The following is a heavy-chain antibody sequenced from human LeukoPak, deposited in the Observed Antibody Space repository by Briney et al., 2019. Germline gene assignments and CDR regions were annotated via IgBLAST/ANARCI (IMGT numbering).Heavy chain of an antibody. V-gene: IGHV4-59*08. CDR3: ASLRSVAVYAFDI. CDR2: IYYSGST. Sequence: SETLSLTCTVSGGSISSYYWSWIRQPPGKGLEWIGYIYYSGSTNYNPSLKSRVTISVDTSKNQFSLKLSSVTAADTAVYYCASLRSVAVYAFDIWGQGTMVIVSS. D-gene: IGHD6-19*01. CDR1: GGSISSYY. J-gene: IGHJ3*02.